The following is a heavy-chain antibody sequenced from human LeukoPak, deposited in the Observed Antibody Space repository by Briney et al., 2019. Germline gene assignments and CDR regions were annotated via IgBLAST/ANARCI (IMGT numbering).Heavy chain of an antibody. CDR2: ISWNSGSI. D-gene: IGHD6-25*01. CDR1: GFTFDVYA. V-gene: IGHV3-9*01. J-gene: IGHJ4*02. CDR3: AKALGGYSSATARIIDY. Sequence: GGSLRLSCAASGFTFDVYAMLWVRHAPGEGLEWVSDISWNSGSIGYADAVKGRFTISRDNAKNSLYLQMNSLRAEDTALYYCAKALGGYSSATARIIDYWGQGTLVTVSS.